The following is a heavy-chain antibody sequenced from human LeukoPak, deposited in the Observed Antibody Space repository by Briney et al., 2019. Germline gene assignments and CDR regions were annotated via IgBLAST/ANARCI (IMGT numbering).Heavy chain of an antibody. D-gene: IGHD5-12*01. CDR2: IKQDGSEK. Sequence: PGGSLRLSCAASGFTFSSYWMSWVRQAPGKGLEWVANIKQDGSEKYYVDSVKGRFTISRDNAKNSLYLQMNSLRGEDTAVYYCAKGPMRATTSSPEFDYWGQGTLVIVSS. V-gene: IGHV3-7*01. J-gene: IGHJ4*02. CDR1: GFTFSSYW. CDR3: AKGPMRATTSSPEFDY.